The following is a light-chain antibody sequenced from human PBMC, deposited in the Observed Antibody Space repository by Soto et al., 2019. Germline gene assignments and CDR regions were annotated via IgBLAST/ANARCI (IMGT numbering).Light chain of an antibody. Sequence: QSVLTQPASVSGSPGQSITISCTGTSSDVGRYNYVSWYQQHPGKAPKLMVYGVSNRPSGVSYRFSGSKSGNTASLTVSGLQAEDEADYYCSSYAGSNNYVFGTGTKVTVL. V-gene: IGLV2-14*01. J-gene: IGLJ1*01. CDR2: GVS. CDR3: SSYAGSNNYV. CDR1: SSDVGRYNY.